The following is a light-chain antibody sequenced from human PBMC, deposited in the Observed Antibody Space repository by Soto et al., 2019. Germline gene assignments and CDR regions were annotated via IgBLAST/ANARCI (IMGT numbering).Light chain of an antibody. CDR1: SSNIRAGYD. CDR3: QSYDSSLSSGV. J-gene: IGLJ2*01. Sequence: QSVLTQPPSVSGAPGQRVTISCTGSSSNIRAGYDVHWYQQLPGTAPKLLIYGNSNRPSGVPDRFSGSKSGTSASLAITGLQAEDEADYYCQSYDSSLSSGVFGGGTKVTVL. V-gene: IGLV1-40*01. CDR2: GNS.